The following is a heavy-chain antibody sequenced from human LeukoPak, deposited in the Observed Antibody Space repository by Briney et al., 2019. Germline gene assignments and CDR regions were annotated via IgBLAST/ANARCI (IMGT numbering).Heavy chain of an antibody. CDR2: ISNDGIGK. CDR1: GLPLSTFI. J-gene: IGHJ4*02. V-gene: IGHV3-30*04. CDR3: AREFHSSGYAGTFGC. D-gene: IGHD3-22*01. Sequence: GGSLRLSCAASGLPLSTFIIHWVRQAPGKGLEWVAAISNDGIGKFYADSVKGRFTISRDNSKNTLHLQIDSLRLEDTAVYHCAREFHSSGYAGTFGCWSPGTLVTVSS.